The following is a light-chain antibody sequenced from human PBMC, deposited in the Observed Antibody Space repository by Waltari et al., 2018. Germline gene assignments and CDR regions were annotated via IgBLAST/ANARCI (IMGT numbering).Light chain of an antibody. Sequence: EVVMTQSPATLAVSPGERATLSCRASQSVRSSLAWYQQKPGQAPRHLLYGASTRAPGIPDRFSGSGSGTEFTLTISSLQSEDFAIYYGQQYNNWPPYTFGQGTKLEIK. J-gene: IGKJ2*01. V-gene: IGKV3D-15*01. CDR1: QSVRSS. CDR2: GAS. CDR3: QQYNNWPPYT.